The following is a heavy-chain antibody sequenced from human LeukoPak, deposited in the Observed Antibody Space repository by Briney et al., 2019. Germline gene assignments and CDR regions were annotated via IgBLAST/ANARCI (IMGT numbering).Heavy chain of an antibody. CDR1: GGTFSSYA. V-gene: IGHV1-69*13. CDR2: IIPIFGTA. CDR3: AKARSLLNGMDV. J-gene: IGHJ6*02. Sequence: SVKVSCKASGGTFSSYAISWVRQAPGQGLEWMGGIIPIFGTANYAQKFQGRVTITAGESTSTAYMELSSLRSEDTAVYYCAKARSLLNGMDVWGQGTTVTVSS.